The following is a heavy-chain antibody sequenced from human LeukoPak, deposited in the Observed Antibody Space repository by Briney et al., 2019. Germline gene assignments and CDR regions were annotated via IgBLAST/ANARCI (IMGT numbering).Heavy chain of an antibody. V-gene: IGHV4-39*01. J-gene: IGHJ2*01. D-gene: IGHD6-6*01. CDR2: IYYSGST. CDR3: ARSRPGGYSSSLLYWYFDL. Sequence: PSETLSLTCTVSGGSISSSSYYWGWIRQTPGKGLEWIGSIYYSGSTFYSPSLKSRVTISVDTSKNQFPLKLSSVTAADTAVYYCARSRPGGYSSSLLYWYFDLWGRGTLVTVSS. CDR1: GGSISSSSYY.